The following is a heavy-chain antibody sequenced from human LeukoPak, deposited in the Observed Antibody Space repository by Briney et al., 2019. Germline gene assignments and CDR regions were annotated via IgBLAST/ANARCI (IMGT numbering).Heavy chain of an antibody. CDR2: INHSGST. J-gene: IGHJ4*02. Sequence: SETLSLTCAVYVGSFSGYYWSWIRQPPGKGLEWIGEINHSGSTNYNPSLKSRVTISVDTSKNQFSLKLSSVTAADTAVYYCARVGIAVAGTFDYWGQGTLVTVSS. CDR3: ARVGIAVAGTFDY. D-gene: IGHD6-19*01. CDR1: VGSFSGYY. V-gene: IGHV4-34*01.